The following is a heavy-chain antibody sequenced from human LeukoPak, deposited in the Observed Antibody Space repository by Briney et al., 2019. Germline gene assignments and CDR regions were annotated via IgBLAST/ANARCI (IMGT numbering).Heavy chain of an antibody. CDR1: GFSFSTYG. CDR2: IWFDGSNK. Sequence: GGSLRLSCEASGFSFSTYGMHGVLQAPGKGLEGVTLIWFDGSNKHYADSVKGRFTISRDNSKNTIYLQMDSLRAEDTAVYYCARVVSYYGSSYRLLDLWGRGTLVTVSS. J-gene: IGHJ2*01. V-gene: IGHV3-33*08. CDR3: ARVVSYYGSSYRLLDL. D-gene: IGHD3-10*01.